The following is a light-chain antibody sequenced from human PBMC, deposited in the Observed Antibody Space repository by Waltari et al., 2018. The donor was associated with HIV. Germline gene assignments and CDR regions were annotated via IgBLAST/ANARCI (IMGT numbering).Light chain of an antibody. J-gene: IGLJ2*01. Sequence: QSALTQPPSASGSPGQSVPISCTGTNSDIGGYNYVSWSQQHPGKAPKLVISEVTKRASGVPGRFSGSKSGTTASLTVSGLQAEDEADYYCSSYANKNGFYVVFGGGTRLTVL. CDR3: SSYANKNGFYVV. CDR1: NSDIGGYNY. V-gene: IGLV2-8*01. CDR2: EVT.